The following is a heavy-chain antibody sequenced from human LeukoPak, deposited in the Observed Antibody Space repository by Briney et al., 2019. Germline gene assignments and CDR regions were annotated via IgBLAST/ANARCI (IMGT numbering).Heavy chain of an antibody. V-gene: IGHV1-2*02. J-gene: IGHJ3*02. D-gene: IGHD1-26*01. CDR1: GYTFTGYY. CDR2: INPNSGGS. CDR3: ARVSGSSDDAFDI. Sequence: ASVKVSCKASGYTFTGYYMHWVRQAPGQGLEWMGWINPNSGGSNYAQKFQGRVTMTRDTSISTAYMELGRLRSDDTAVYYCARVSGSSDDAFDIWGQGTMVTVSS.